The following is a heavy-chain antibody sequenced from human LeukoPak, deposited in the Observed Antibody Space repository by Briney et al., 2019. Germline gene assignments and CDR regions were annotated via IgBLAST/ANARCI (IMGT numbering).Heavy chain of an antibody. D-gene: IGHD3-22*01. V-gene: IGHV4-4*07. CDR3: ARAVYYYDSSGYWGLDAFDI. Sequence: SETLSLTCTVSGGSISSYYWSWIRQPAGKGLEWIGRIYTSGSTNYNPSLKSRVTTSVDTSKNQFSLKLSSVTAADTAVYYCARAVYYYDSSGYWGLDAFDIWGQGTMVTVSS. CDR2: IYTSGST. CDR1: GGSISSYY. J-gene: IGHJ3*02.